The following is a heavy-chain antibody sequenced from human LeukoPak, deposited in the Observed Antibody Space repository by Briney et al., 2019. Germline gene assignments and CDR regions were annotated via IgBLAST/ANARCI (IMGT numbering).Heavy chain of an antibody. D-gene: IGHD5-18*01. CDR1: GGSISSSSYS. Sequence: SETLSLTCTVSGGSISSSSYSWGWIRQPPGKGLEWIGSIYYSGSTYYNPSLKSRVTISVDTSKNQFSLKLSSVTAADTAVYYCARRVGGYSLYDWFDPWGQGTLVTVSS. J-gene: IGHJ5*02. CDR2: IYYSGST. CDR3: ARRVGGYSLYDWFDP. V-gene: IGHV4-39*01.